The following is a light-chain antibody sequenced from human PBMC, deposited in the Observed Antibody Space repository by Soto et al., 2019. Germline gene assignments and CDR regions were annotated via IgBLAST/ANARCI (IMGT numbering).Light chain of an antibody. V-gene: IGKV1-33*01. CDR1: QDISNY. J-gene: IGKJ4*01. Sequence: DIQMTQSPSSLSASVGERVTITCQASQDISNYLNWYQHKPGKAPKLLIYDASNLETRVPSRFSGSGSGTDFAFTISSLQPEDTATYYCQQHDSLPLTFGGGTKVEI. CDR2: DAS. CDR3: QQHDSLPLT.